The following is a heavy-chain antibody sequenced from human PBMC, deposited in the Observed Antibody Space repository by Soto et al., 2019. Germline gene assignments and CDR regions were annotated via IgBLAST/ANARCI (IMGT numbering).Heavy chain of an antibody. Sequence: ASVKVSCKASGDTFTSNGISWVRQAPGQGLEWLAWISIYNGNTQYAQKVQGRVTMTTDTSTNTAYMELRSLRSDDTAVYYCARAPGSSSRPLVFDYWDQGTLVTVSS. V-gene: IGHV1-18*04. D-gene: IGHD6-6*01. J-gene: IGHJ4*02. CDR2: ISIYNGNT. CDR3: ARAPGSSSRPLVFDY. CDR1: GDTFTSNG.